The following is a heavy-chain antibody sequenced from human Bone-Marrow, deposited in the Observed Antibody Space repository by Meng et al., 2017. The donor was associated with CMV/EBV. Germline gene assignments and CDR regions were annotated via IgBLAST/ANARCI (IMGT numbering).Heavy chain of an antibody. CDR3: AKGREGHCTDTICYPFDH. V-gene: IGHV3-7*03. CDR1: GISFSSYW. CDR2: IKQDGSAK. Sequence: GASMKISCAASGISFSSYWMSWVRQAPGKGLEWGANIKQDGSAKFYVDSVKGRFTISRDNSKYTLQLQMNSLRAEDTTLYFCAKGREGHCTDTICYPFDHWGQGALVTVSS. D-gene: IGHD2-2*01. J-gene: IGHJ4*02.